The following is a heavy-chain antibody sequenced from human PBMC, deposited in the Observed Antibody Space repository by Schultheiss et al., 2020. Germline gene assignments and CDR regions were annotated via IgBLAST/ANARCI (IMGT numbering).Heavy chain of an antibody. Sequence: GGSLRLSCAASGFTFSSYAMHWVRQAPGKGLEYVSAISSNGGSTYYADSVKGRFTISRDNSKNTLYLQINSLRAEDTAVYYCAKVGGRTGSKAREYYFDYWGQGTLVTVSS. V-gene: IGHV3-64*04. D-gene: IGHD3-10*01. CDR1: GFTFSSYA. CDR2: ISSNGGST. J-gene: IGHJ4*02. CDR3: AKVGGRTGSKAREYYFDY.